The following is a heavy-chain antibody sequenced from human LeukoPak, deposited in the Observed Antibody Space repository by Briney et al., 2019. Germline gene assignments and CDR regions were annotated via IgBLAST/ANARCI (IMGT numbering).Heavy chain of an antibody. V-gene: IGHV1-18*01. CDR2: ISAYNGNT. Sequence: GASVKVSCKASGYTFTSYGISWVRQAPGQGLEWMGWISAYNGNTNYAQKLQGRVTMTTDTSTSTAYMELRSLRSDDTAVYYWARVITSWKAWNYYYYMVVWGKGTTVTVSS. CDR3: ARVITSWKAWNYYYYMVV. D-gene: IGHD2-2*01. CDR1: GYTFTSYG. J-gene: IGHJ6*03.